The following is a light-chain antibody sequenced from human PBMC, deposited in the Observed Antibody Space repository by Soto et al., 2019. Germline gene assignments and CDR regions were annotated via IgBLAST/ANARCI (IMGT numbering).Light chain of an antibody. CDR1: QSISTW. CDR3: QQYNTYPLI. V-gene: IGKV1-5*03. J-gene: IGKJ4*01. Sequence: DIQMTQSPSTLSASVGDRVTITCRASQSISTWLAWYQQKPGKAPKLLIYKASSLEGGVPSRFSGSGSGTEFNITISSLQPDDFATYYCQQYNTYPLIFGGGTKVDIK. CDR2: KAS.